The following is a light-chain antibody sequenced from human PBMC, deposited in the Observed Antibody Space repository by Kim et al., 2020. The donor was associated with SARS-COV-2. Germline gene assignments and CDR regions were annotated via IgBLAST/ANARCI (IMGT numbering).Light chain of an antibody. V-gene: IGLV3-19*01. J-gene: IGLJ1*01. Sequence: SSELTRDPAVSVALGQTVRITCQGDSLRRFYASWYQLKPGQAPVFVLYDENNRPSGIPDRFSGSSSGNTASLTITGARAEDEADYYCNSRDSSGNSYVFGTGTKVTVL. CDR3: NSRDSSGNSYV. CDR1: SLRRFY. CDR2: DEN.